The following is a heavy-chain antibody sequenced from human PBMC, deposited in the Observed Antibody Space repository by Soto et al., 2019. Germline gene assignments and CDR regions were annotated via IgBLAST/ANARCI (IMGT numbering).Heavy chain of an antibody. J-gene: IGHJ4*02. CDR2: INPSGGST. CDR3: ARVYCSGGSCYGTDY. Sequence: QVQLVQSGAEVKKPGASVKVSCKASGYTCTTYYMHWVRQAPGQGLEWMGIINPSGGSTKAQKCQGSVTMTRDTSTSTVYMELSSLRSEDTAVYYCARVYCSGGSCYGTDYWGQGTLVTVSS. V-gene: IGHV1-46*01. CDR1: GYTCTTYY. D-gene: IGHD2-15*01.